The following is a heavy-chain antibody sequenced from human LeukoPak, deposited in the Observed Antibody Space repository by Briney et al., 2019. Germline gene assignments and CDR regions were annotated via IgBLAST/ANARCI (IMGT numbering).Heavy chain of an antibody. J-gene: IGHJ4*02. V-gene: IGHV1-18*01. CDR3: ATDVQQWLVFAY. D-gene: IGHD6-19*01. CDR1: GYTFTSYG. CDR2: ISAYNGNT. Sequence: GASVKVSCKASGYTFTSYGISWVRQAPGQGLEWMGWISAYNGNTNYAQKLQGRVTMTTDTSTSTAYMELSSLRSEDTAVYYCATDVQQWLVFAYWGQGTLVTVSS.